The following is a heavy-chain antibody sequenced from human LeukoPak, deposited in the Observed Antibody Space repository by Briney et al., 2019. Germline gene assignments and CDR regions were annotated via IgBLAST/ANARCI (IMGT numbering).Heavy chain of an antibody. CDR2: ISTGSSII. V-gene: IGHV3-48*01. CDR3: AKDISPDYYGSGNWFDP. CDR1: GFTFGNYA. Sequence: HPGGSLRLSCEASGFTFGNYAMNWVRQAPGKGLEWISYISTGSSIIYYADSVKGRFTISRDNAKKSLYLQMNSLRAEDTAVYYCAKDISPDYYGSGNWFDPWGQGTLVTVSS. D-gene: IGHD3-10*01. J-gene: IGHJ5*02.